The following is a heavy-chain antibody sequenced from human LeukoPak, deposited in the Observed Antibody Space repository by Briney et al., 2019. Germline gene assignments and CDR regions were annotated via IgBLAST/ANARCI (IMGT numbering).Heavy chain of an antibody. CDR3: ARAVTMVRGVIFFDY. CDR2: INPNSGGT. J-gene: IGHJ4*02. D-gene: IGHD3-10*01. Sequence: ASVKVPCKASGYTFTGYYMHWVRQAPGQGLEWMGWINPNSGGTNYAQKFQGRVTMTRDTSISTAYMELSRLRSDDTAVYYCARAVTMVRGVIFFDYWGQGTLVTVSS. V-gene: IGHV1-2*02. CDR1: GYTFTGYY.